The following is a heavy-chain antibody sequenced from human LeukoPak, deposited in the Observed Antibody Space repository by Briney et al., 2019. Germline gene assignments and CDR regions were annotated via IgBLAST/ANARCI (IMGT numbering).Heavy chain of an antibody. J-gene: IGHJ4*02. CDR1: GGSISSYY. CDR2: IYYSGST. CDR3: ARRYYNSWFFDY. V-gene: IGHV4-59*08. Sequence: PSETLSLTCTVSGGSISSYYWSWIRQPPGKGLEWIGYIYYSGSTNYNPSLKSRVTISVDTSKNQFSLKLSSVTAADTAVYYCARRYYNSWFFDYWGQGTLVTVSS. D-gene: IGHD6-13*01.